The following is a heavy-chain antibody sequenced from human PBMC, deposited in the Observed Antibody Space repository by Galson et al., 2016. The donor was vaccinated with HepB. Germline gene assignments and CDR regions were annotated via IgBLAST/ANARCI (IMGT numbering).Heavy chain of an antibody. CDR3: ARELMTYYYGSGSYPDAFDI. V-gene: IGHV1-2*02. Sequence: SVKVSCKASGYTFTGYYMHWVRQAPGQGLEWMGWINPNSGGTNYAQKFQGRVTMTRDTSISTAYMELSRLRSDDTAVYYCARELMTYYYGSGSYPDAFDIWGQGTMVTVSS. J-gene: IGHJ3*02. D-gene: IGHD3-10*01. CDR1: GYTFTGYY. CDR2: INPNSGGT.